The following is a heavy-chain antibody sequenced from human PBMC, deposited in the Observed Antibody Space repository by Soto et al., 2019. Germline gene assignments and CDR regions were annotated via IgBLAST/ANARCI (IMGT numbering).Heavy chain of an antibody. J-gene: IGHJ4*02. D-gene: IGHD6-6*01. CDR2: IKSKTDGGTT. Sequence: EVQLVESGGDLVKPGGSLRLSCAASGFTFSNAWMSWVRQAPGKGLEWVGRIKSKTDGGTTDYAAPVKGRFTMSRDDPKNTLYLQMNSLKSEDTAVYFCTTGPQYTSSSGKTGYWGQGTLVTVST. CDR3: TTGPQYTSSSGKTGY. V-gene: IGHV3-15*01. CDR1: GFTFSNAW.